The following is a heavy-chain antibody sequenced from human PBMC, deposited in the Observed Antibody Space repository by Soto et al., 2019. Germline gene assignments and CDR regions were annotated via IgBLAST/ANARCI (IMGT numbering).Heavy chain of an antibody. CDR1: GFTFSSYA. D-gene: IGHD6-19*01. J-gene: IGHJ6*02. Sequence: QLGGSLRLSCAASGFTFSSYAMHWVRQAPGKGLEWVAVISYDGSNKYYADSVKGRFTIPRDNSKNTLYLQMNSLRAEDTAVYYCARDKTVPGSSGWSSAAYYYYYYGMDVWGQGTTVTVSS. CDR3: ARDKTVPGSSGWSSAAYYYYYYGMDV. V-gene: IGHV3-30-3*01. CDR2: ISYDGSNK.